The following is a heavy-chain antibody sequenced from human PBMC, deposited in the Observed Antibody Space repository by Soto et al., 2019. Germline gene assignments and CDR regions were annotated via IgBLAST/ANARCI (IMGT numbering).Heavy chain of an antibody. Sequence: QVPLVQSGAEVKKPGASVKVSCKASGYTFTSYGISWVRQAPGQGLEWMGWISAYNGNTNYAQKLQGRVTMTTDTSTSTAYMELRSLRSDDTAVYYCARDQSTGIVLMVYAIASWFDPWGQGTLVTVSS. V-gene: IGHV1-18*01. CDR3: ARDQSTGIVLMVYAIASWFDP. D-gene: IGHD2-8*01. CDR1: GYTFTSYG. J-gene: IGHJ5*02. CDR2: ISAYNGNT.